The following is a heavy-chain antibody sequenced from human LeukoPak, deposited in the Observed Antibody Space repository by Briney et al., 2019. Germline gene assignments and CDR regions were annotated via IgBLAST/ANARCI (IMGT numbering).Heavy chain of an antibody. CDR1: GFTFSDYN. CDR2: ISSSGSTI. D-gene: IGHD3-9*01. J-gene: IGHJ4*02. Sequence: PGXSLRXSCAASGFTFSDYNMSWIRQAPGKGLEGVSYISSSGSTIYYADSVKGRFTISRDNAKNSLYMQMNRLRAEDTAVYYCAGHPILTGYYFDYWGQGTLVTVSS. V-gene: IGHV3-11*04. CDR3: AGHPILTGYYFDY.